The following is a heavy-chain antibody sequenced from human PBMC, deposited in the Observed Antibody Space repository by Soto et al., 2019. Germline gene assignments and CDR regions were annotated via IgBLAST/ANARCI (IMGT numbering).Heavy chain of an antibody. CDR2: IIPMFGTA. J-gene: IGHJ4*02. D-gene: IGHD5-18*01. V-gene: IGHV1-69*12. CDR1: GGTFSTYA. Sequence: QVQLVQSGAEVNKPESSVKVSCKAPGGTFSTYAISWVRQAPGQGLEWMGGIIPMFGTANYAQRFQDRVTITADESTNTVYMELSNLRSEDTAVYFCASGIQLWLRRINNGYSGWGQGTLVTVSS. CDR3: ASGIQLWLRRINNGYSG.